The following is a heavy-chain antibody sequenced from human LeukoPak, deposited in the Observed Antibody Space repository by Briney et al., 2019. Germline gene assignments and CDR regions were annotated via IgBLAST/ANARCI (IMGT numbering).Heavy chain of an antibody. CDR3: ARDPAVYYDYAKPNYYYYGMDV. D-gene: IGHD3-16*01. CDR2: IIPIFGTA. V-gene: IGHV1-69*01. Sequence: SVKVSCKASGGTFSSYAISWVRQAPGQGLEWMGGIIPIFGTANYAQKFQGRVTITADESTSTAYMELSSLRSEDTAVYYCARDPAVYYDYAKPNYYYYGMDVWGQGTTVTVSS. J-gene: IGHJ6*02. CDR1: GGTFSSYA.